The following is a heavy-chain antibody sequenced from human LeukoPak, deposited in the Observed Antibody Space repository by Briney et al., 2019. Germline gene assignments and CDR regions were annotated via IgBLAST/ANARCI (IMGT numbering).Heavy chain of an antibody. J-gene: IGHJ4*02. CDR3: AKRIYGWYQIDY. D-gene: IGHD6-19*01. Sequence: GGSLRLSRAASGFSFRDYAMSSVRQAPGKGLEWVSAITGPGEGAFYADSVQGRFTISRDNYKNILYLQMNSLRADDTAVYFCAKRIYGWYQIDYWGQGTLVTVSS. CDR1: GFSFRDYA. V-gene: IGHV3-23*01. CDR2: ITGPGEGA.